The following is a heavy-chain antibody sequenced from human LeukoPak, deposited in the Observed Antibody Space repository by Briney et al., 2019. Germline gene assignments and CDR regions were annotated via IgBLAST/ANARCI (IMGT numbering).Heavy chain of an antibody. CDR3: ARDLRAVAVPWVWFDP. J-gene: IGHJ5*02. CDR2: IYYSGST. V-gene: IGHV4-39*07. CDR1: GGSISSSSYY. Sequence: PSETLSLTCTVSGGSISSSSYYWGWIRQPPGKGLEWIGSIYYSGSTYYNPSLKSRVTISVDTSKNQFSLKLSSVTAADTALYYCARDLRAVAVPWVWFDPWGQGTLVTVSS. D-gene: IGHD6-19*01.